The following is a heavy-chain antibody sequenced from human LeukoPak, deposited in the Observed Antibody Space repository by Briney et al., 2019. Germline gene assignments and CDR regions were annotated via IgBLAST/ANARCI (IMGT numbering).Heavy chain of an antibody. J-gene: IGHJ4*02. CDR2: IYTSGST. D-gene: IGHD3-22*01. CDR1: GVSISSGSYY. Sequence: PSETLSLTCTVSGVSISSGSYYWSWIRQPAGKGLEWIGRIYTSGSTNYNSSLKSRVTMSVDTSKNQFSLKLSSVTAADTAVYYCARVRFFDSSVLTRKRSYYFDYWGQGTLVTVSS. CDR3: ARVRFFDSSVLTRKRSYYFDY. V-gene: IGHV4-61*02.